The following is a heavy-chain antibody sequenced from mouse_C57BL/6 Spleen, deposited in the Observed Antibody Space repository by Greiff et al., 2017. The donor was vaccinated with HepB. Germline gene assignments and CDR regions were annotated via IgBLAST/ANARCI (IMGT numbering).Heavy chain of an antibody. Sequence: QVQLKQSGAELVKPGASVKLSCKASGYTFTEYTIHWVKQRSGQGLEWIGWFYPGSGSIKYNEKFKDKATLTADKSASTVYMELSRLTSEDSAVYFCARHEDTYGLYYYAMDYWGQGTSVTVSS. D-gene: IGHD1-1*01. J-gene: IGHJ4*01. CDR2: FYPGSGSI. CDR3: ARHEDTYGLYYYAMDY. V-gene: IGHV1-62-2*01. CDR1: GYTFTEYT.